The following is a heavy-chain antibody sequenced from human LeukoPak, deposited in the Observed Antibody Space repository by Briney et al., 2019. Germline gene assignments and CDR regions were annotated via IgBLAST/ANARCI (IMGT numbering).Heavy chain of an antibody. V-gene: IGHV1-18*01. D-gene: IGHD6-13*01. CDR1: GYMFDRYG. J-gene: IGHJ4*02. CDR2: ISVYNGNT. CDR3: ARGVQQQLIYYFDY. Sequence: ASLKVSCKASGYMFDRYGIIWVRQAPGEGLEWMGWISVYNGNTDYAQKFQGRIAMTMDTSTSTAYMELRTLRSDDTAVYYCARGVQQQLIYYFDYWGQGTLVTVSS.